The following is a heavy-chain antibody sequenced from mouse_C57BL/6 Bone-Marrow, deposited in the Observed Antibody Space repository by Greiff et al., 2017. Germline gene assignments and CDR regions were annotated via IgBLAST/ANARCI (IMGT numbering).Heavy chain of an antibody. Sequence: QVQLKESGPELVKPGASVKLSCKASGYTFTSYDINWVKQRPGQGLEWIGWIYPRGGSTKYNEKFKGKATFTVDKSSSTAYMELHSLTSEDSAVYFCARLEFDGSSGDRYFDVWGTGTTVTVSS. CDR3: ARLEFDGSSGDRYFDV. CDR1: GYTFTSYD. V-gene: IGHV1-85*01. CDR2: IYPRGGST. J-gene: IGHJ1*03. D-gene: IGHD1-1*01.